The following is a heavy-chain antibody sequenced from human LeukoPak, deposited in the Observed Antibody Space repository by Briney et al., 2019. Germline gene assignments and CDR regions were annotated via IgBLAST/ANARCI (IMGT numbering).Heavy chain of an antibody. CDR2: ISSTGGTA. V-gene: IGHV3-23*01. D-gene: IGHD2-2*01. J-gene: IGHJ4*02. CDR3: ARDIPAGGGLHFDY. Sequence: PGGSLRLSCAASGFTFSSFGMSWVRQAPGKGLEWVSAISSTGGTAYYADSVKGRFTISRDNSKNTLYLQMNSLRSDDTAVYYCARDIPAGGGLHFDYWGQGTLVTVSS. CDR1: GFTFSSFG.